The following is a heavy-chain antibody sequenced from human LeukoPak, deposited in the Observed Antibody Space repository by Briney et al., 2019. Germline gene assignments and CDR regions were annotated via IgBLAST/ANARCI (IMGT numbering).Heavy chain of an antibody. D-gene: IGHD2-2*01. CDR2: IIPILGIA. Sequence: ASVKVSCKASGGTFISYAISWVRQAPGQGLEWMGRIIPILGIANYAQKFQGRVTITADKSTSTAYMELSSLRSEDTAVYYCARAAGLGVVPAAPDYWGQGTLVTVSS. CDR1: GGTFISYA. V-gene: IGHV1-69*04. CDR3: ARAAGLGVVPAAPDY. J-gene: IGHJ4*02.